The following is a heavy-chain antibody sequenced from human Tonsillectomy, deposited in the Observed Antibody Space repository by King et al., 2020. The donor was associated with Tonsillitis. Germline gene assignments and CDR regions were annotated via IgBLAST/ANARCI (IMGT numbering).Heavy chain of an antibody. D-gene: IGHD5-18*01. J-gene: IGHJ4*02. V-gene: IGHV3-7*03. CDR3: ARGGGYPAC. CDR2: IKEDGSEK. CDR1: GFTFGSYW. Sequence: VQLVVSGGGLVQPGGSLRLSCAASGFTFGSYWMTWVRQAPGKGLEWVANIKEDGSEKYYVDSVKGRFTISRDNAKNSLYLQMNSLRAEDTAVYYCARGGGYPACWGQGTLVTVSS.